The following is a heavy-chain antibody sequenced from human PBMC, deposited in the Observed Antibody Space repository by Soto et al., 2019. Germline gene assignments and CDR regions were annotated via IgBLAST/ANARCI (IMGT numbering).Heavy chain of an antibody. V-gene: IGHV3-23*01. J-gene: IGHJ4*02. CDR1: GFSFSNYA. Sequence: LRLSCATSGFSFSNYAMSWVRQAPGKGLEWVAAITSVGYTYYVDSLKGRFTISRDNSKNTLYLQMNSLRAEDTAVYYCAKDLIDYSNSYFDYWGQGTLVTVSS. D-gene: IGHD4-4*01. CDR2: ITSVGYT. CDR3: AKDLIDYSNSYFDY.